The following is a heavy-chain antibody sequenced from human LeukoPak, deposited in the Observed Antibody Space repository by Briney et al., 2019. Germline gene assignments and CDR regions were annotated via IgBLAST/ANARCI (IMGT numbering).Heavy chain of an antibody. D-gene: IGHD3-22*01. J-gene: IGHJ4*02. CDR2: IYDSGST. V-gene: IGHV4-59*08. Sequence: PSETLSLTCTVSGGSISSYYWSWIRQSPGKGLEWIGYIYDSGSTKYNPSLKGRVTMSPDMSKNQFSLKLSSVTAADTAVYYCARLESGVLGDPYYYDSTGYYYRGYFDSWGQGTLVTVSS. CDR3: ARLESGVLGDPYYYDSTGYYYRGYFDS. CDR1: GGSISSYY.